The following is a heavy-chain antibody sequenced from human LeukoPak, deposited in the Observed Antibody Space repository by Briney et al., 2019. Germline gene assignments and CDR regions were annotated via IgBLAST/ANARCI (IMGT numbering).Heavy chain of an antibody. V-gene: IGHV3-74*01. J-gene: IGHJ6*02. CDR2: INSDGSST. CDR3: ARDRMVGYYHYGMDV. D-gene: IGHD2-8*01. Sequence: GGSLRLSCAASGFTFSNYWMNWARHAPGKGLVWVSHINSDGSSTTYADSVKGRFTISRDNARNTLYLQMDSLRAEDTAVYYCARDRMVGYYHYGMDVWGQGTTVSVSS. CDR1: GFTFSNYW.